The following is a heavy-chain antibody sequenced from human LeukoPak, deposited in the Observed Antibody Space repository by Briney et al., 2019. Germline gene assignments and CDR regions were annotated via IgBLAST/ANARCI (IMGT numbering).Heavy chain of an antibody. J-gene: IGHJ5*02. CDR2: INPNSGGT. V-gene: IGHV1-2*02. CDR1: GYTFTDYY. CDR3: ARPPNHNWFDP. Sequence: GASVKVSCKASGYTFTDYYMHWVRQAPGQELEWMGWINPNSGGTNYAQKFQGRVTMTRDTSISTVYMELSRLRSDDTAVYYCARPPNHNWFDPWGQGTLVTVSS.